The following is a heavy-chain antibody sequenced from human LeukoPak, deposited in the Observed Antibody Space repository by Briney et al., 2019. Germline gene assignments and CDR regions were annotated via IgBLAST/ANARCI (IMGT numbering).Heavy chain of an antibody. Sequence: GGSLRLSCAASGFTFSSFWMNWVRQAPGKGLEWVANINQDGSEKYFVDSVKGRFTISRDNSKNSLYLQMNSLRAEDTAVYYCARDPGDYDSSGYYQRHYYFDFWGQGTLVTVSS. J-gene: IGHJ4*02. CDR2: INQDGSEK. CDR3: ARDPGDYDSSGYYQRHYYFDF. V-gene: IGHV3-7*01. CDR1: GFTFSSFW. D-gene: IGHD3-22*01.